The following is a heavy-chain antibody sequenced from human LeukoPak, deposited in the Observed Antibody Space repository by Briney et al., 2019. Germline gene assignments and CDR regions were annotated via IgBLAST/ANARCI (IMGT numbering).Heavy chain of an antibody. Sequence: GGPLRLSCAASGFTVSSNYMSWVRQAPEKGLEWVSIIYSGGRTYYADSVRGRFTISRDNSKNTLYLQMNSLRAEDTAVYCCARDRGSIVGATGLDYWGQGTLVTVSS. CDR1: GFTVSSNY. CDR3: ARDRGSIVGATGLDY. D-gene: IGHD1-26*01. J-gene: IGHJ4*02. CDR2: IYSGGRT. V-gene: IGHV3-53*01.